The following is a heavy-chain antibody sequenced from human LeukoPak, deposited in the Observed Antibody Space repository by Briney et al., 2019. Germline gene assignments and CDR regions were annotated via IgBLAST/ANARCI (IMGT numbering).Heavy chain of an antibody. J-gene: IGHJ5*02. D-gene: IGHD2-15*01. CDR2: IYYSGST. V-gene: IGHV4-30-4*08. CDR1: GYSISSGYY. CDR3: ARETAYCSGGSCSTHGWFDP. Sequence: SETLSLTCAVSGYSISSGYYWSWIRQPPGKGLEWIGYIYYSGSTYYNPSLKSRVTISVDTSKNQFSLKLSSVTAADTAVYYCARETAYCSGGSCSTHGWFDPWGQGTLVTVSS.